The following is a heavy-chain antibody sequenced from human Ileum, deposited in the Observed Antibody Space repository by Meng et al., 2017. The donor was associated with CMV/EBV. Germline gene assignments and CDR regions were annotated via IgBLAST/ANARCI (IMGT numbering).Heavy chain of an antibody. CDR1: GFSPVTNGEG. Sequence: QITLKESGPTLVKPTQTLTLTCTFSGFSPVTNGEGVGWIRQPPGKALEWLALIYRGDDKRYSPSLRSRLSIAKDTSKNEVVLTMTTMGPVDTGTYYCAHFVGGYYPSRPDYWGQGTLVTVSS. D-gene: IGHD1-26*01. V-gene: IGHV2-5*02. J-gene: IGHJ4*02. CDR2: IYRGDDK. CDR3: AHFVGGYYPSRPDY.